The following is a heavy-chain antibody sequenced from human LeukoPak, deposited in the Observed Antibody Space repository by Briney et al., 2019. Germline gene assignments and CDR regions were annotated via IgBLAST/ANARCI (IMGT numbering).Heavy chain of an antibody. CDR1: GFTFSSYA. J-gene: IGHJ3*02. CDR3: ARDTLLNYDFWSGYSSVAFDI. CDR2: ISYDGSNK. V-gene: IGHV3-30-3*01. Sequence: GGSLRLSCAASGFTFSSYAMHWVRQAPGKGLEWVAVISYDGSNKYYADSVKGRFTISRDNSKNTLYLQMNSLRAEDTAVYYCARDTLLNYDFWSGYSSVAFDIWGQGTMVTVSS. D-gene: IGHD3-3*01.